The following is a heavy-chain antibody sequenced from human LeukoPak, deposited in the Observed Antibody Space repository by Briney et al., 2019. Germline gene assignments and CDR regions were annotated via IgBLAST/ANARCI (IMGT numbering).Heavy chain of an antibody. CDR2: INPSGGST. CDR3: ARVPERGAGYSYARGYYFDY. J-gene: IGHJ4*02. D-gene: IGHD5-18*01. V-gene: IGHV1-46*01. CDR1: GYTFTSYY. Sequence: GASVKVSCKASGYTFTSYYMHWVRQAPGQGLEWMGIINPSGGSTSYAQKFQGRVTMTRDTSTSTVYMELSSLRSEDTAVYYCARVPERGAGYSYARGYYFDYWGQGTLVTVSS.